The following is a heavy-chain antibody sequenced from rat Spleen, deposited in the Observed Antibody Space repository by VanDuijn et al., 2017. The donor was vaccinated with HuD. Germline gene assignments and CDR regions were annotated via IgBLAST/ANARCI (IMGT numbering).Heavy chain of an antibody. V-gene: IGHV5-25*01. J-gene: IGHJ2*01. CDR2: ITNTGGGS. Sequence: EVQLVESGGGLVQPGRSLKLSCATSGVTFSNYDMAWVRQAPGKGLEWVASITNTGGGSFYPDSVKGRFTISRDNAKSTLYLQISSLRSEDTATYYCARQEDYGGYSRDYFGYWGQGVVVTVSS. D-gene: IGHD1-11*01. CDR3: ARQEDYGGYSRDYFGY. CDR1: GVTFSNYD.